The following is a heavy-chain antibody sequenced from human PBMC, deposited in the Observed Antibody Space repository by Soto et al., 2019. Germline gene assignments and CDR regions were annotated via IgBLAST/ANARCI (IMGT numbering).Heavy chain of an antibody. J-gene: IGHJ5*02. Sequence: SQTLSLTCAISGDSVSSNTASWNWIRQSPSRGLEWLGRTYFRSKWYNDYAVSVKSRIIINPDTSNNQFSLQLNSVTPDDTAVYFCAKGDNLGPKTGYAFDPWGQGIMVNVSS. CDR1: GDSVSSNTAS. CDR3: AKGDNLGPKTGYAFDP. V-gene: IGHV6-1*01. D-gene: IGHD5-12*01. CDR2: TYFRSKWYN.